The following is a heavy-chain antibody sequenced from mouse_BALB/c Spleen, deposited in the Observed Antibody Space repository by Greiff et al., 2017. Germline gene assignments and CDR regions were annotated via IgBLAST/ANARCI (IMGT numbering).Heavy chain of an antibody. Sequence: QVQLQQSGPELVKPGASVKISCKASGYAFSSSWMNWVKQRPGQGLEWIGRIYPGDGDTNYNGKFKGKATLTADKSSSTAYMQLSSLTSVDSAVYFCARGTYGNYPYWYFDVWGAGTTVTVSS. CDR3: ARGTYGNYPYWYFDV. J-gene: IGHJ1*01. CDR1: GYAFSSSW. D-gene: IGHD2-1*01. V-gene: IGHV1-82*01. CDR2: IYPGDGDT.